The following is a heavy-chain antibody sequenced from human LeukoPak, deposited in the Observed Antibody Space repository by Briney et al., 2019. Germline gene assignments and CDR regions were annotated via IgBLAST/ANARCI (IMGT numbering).Heavy chain of an antibody. V-gene: IGHV4-39*07. CDR3: ARVSPELLGLIGFDY. J-gene: IGHJ4*02. CDR2: IYYTGST. CDR1: GGSISSSSYY. D-gene: IGHD1-26*01. Sequence: PSETLSLTCTVSGGSISSSSYYWGWIRQPPGKGLEWVGSIYYTGSTYCNPSLKSRVTISVDTSKNQFSLKLSSVTAADTAVYYCARVSPELLGLIGFDYWGQGTLVTVSS.